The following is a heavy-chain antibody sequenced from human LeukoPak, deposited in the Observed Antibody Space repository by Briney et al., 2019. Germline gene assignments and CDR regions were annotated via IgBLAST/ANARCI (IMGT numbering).Heavy chain of an antibody. CDR2: ISGSGASL. D-gene: IGHD5-12*01. Sequence: QPGGSLRLSCAASGFTFSIYAMSWVRQAPGKGLEWVSAISGSGASLYYADSVKGRFTISRDNSKSTLYLQMNSLRAEDTALYYCAKDLARTTPKAFDHWGQGTLVTVSS. CDR1: GFTFSIYA. J-gene: IGHJ4*02. CDR3: AKDLARTTPKAFDH. V-gene: IGHV3-23*01.